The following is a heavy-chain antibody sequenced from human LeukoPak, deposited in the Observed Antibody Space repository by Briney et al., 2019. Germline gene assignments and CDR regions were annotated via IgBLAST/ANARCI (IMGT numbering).Heavy chain of an antibody. CDR1: GFTFSSYG. Sequence: GRSLRLSCAASGFTFSSYGMHWVRQAPGKGLEWVAVISYDGSNKYYADSVKGRFTISRDNSKNTLYLQMNSLRAEDTAVYYCAKEPNYYDSFDYWGQGTLVTVSS. V-gene: IGHV3-30*18. J-gene: IGHJ4*02. CDR2: ISYDGSNK. CDR3: AKEPNYYDSFDY. D-gene: IGHD3-22*01.